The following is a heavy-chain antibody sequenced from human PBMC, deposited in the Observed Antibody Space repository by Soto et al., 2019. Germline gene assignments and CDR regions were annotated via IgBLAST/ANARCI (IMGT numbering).Heavy chain of an antibody. CDR1: GGSISSYY. Sequence: SETLSLTCTVSGGSISSYYWSWIRQPPGKGLEWIGYINYSGSTNYNPSLKSRVTISVDTSKNQFSLKLSSVTAADTAVYYCARQQWLVLNAFDIWGQGTMVTVSS. D-gene: IGHD6-19*01. CDR3: ARQQWLVLNAFDI. J-gene: IGHJ3*02. V-gene: IGHV4-59*08. CDR2: INYSGST.